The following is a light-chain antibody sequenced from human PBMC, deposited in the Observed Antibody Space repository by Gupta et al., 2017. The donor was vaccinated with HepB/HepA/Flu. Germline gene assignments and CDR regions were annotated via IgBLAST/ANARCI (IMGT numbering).Light chain of an antibody. CDR3: QQDNDIPLT. V-gene: IGKV4-1*01. J-gene: IGKJ5*01. CDR2: WAS. CDR1: NNLLYANNKNH. Sequence: DIVMTQSPDSLAASLGERATINCKSSNNLLYANNKNHLAWYQQRPGQPPKLLISWASTRESGVPDSFSGRGSETEFTLTISSLQAEDVAVYYCQQDNDIPLTFGQGTRMEIK.